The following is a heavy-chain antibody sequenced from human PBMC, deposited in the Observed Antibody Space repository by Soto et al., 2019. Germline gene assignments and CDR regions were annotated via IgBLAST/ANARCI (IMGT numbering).Heavy chain of an antibody. J-gene: IGHJ4*02. Sequence: SETLSLTCTVSGGSISSSSYYWGWIRQPPGKGLEWIGSIYYSGSTYYNPSLKSRVTISVDTSTNRFSLKLSSVPAADTAVYYCARDSSSFDYWGQGTLVTVSS. CDR1: GGSISSSSYY. CDR2: IYYSGST. CDR3: ARDSSSFDY. D-gene: IGHD6-6*01. V-gene: IGHV4-39*01.